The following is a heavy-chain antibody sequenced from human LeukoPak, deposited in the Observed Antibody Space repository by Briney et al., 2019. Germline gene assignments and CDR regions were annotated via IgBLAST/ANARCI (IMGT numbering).Heavy chain of an antibody. J-gene: IGHJ1*01. CDR2: ISRRSRHV. CDR1: GFTFSDYS. V-gene: IGHV3-21*01. D-gene: IGHD4/OR15-4a*01. CDR3: VRDLMGSGATTAYLHH. Sequence: GGSLRLSCTASGFTFSDYSTNWVRQAPGKGLEWVSSISRRSRHVYYAGSVKGRFTISRDNAKNSLYLQMNRLRAEDMAVYFCVRDLMGSGATTAYLHHWGQGTLVTVSS.